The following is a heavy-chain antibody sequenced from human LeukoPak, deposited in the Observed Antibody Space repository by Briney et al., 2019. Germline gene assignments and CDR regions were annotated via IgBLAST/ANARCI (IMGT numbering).Heavy chain of an antibody. CDR3: AKGNDIGGYYYPHFDY. CDR2: IWYDGSNK. J-gene: IGHJ4*02. V-gene: IGHV3-33*06. Sequence: PGRSLRLSCAASGFTFSSYGMHWVRQAPGKGLEWVAVIWYDGSNKYYADSVKGRFTISRDNSKNTLYLQMNSLRAEDTAVYYCAKGNDIGGYYYPHFDYWGQGTLVTVSS. D-gene: IGHD3-22*01. CDR1: GFTFSSYG.